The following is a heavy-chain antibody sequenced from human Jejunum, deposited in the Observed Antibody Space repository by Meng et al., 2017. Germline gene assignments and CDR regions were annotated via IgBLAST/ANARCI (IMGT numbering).Heavy chain of an antibody. CDR2: INGVNVKT. CDR3: ARGSVVRGLLWFGDCDY. J-gene: IGHJ4*02. Sequence: ASVKVSCKPSGYTFSSHAIHWVRPAPGQGLEWMGWINGVNVKTKYSQRFQGRVTFTRDTSASTVYMELSSLRYEDTAVYYCARGSVVRGLLWFGDCDYWGQGTLVTVSS. CDR1: GYTFSSHA. D-gene: IGHD3-10*01. V-gene: IGHV1-3*01.